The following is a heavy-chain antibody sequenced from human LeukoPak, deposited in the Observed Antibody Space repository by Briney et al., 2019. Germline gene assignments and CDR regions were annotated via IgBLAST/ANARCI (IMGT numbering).Heavy chain of an antibody. CDR3: TTDRGITIRPLFDY. Sequence: WIRQPPGKGLEWVGHVKSKADGGTIHYAAPVKGRFTISRDDSKNMVYLQMNGLKIEDIAVYYCTTDRGITIRPLFDYWGQGTLVTVSS. V-gene: IGHV3-15*01. CDR2: VKSKADGGTI. J-gene: IGHJ4*02. D-gene: IGHD1-14*01.